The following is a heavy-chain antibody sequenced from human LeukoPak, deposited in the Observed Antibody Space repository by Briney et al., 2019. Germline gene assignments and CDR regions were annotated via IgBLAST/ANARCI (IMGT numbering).Heavy chain of an antibody. J-gene: IGHJ3*02. Sequence: GASVKVSCKASGYTFTSYDINWVRQATGQGLEWMGWMNPNSGNTGYAQKFQGRVTITRNTSISTAYMELSSLRSEDTAVYYCARKFRYYDSSGYYYDAFDIWGQGTMVTVSS. D-gene: IGHD3-22*01. V-gene: IGHV1-8*03. CDR2: MNPNSGNT. CDR1: GYTFTSYD. CDR3: ARKFRYYDSSGYYYDAFDI.